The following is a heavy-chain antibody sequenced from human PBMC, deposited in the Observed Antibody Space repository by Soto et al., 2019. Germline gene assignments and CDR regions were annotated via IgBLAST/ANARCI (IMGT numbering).Heavy chain of an antibody. J-gene: IGHJ3*02. CDR1: GFTFSSYA. CDR3: VRDKMRPPGVKYGSSGWLSPVYAFDI. D-gene: IGHD6-19*01. V-gene: IGHV3-23*01. Sequence: EVQLLESGGGLVQPGGSLRLSCAASGFTFSSYAMSWVRQAPGKGLEWVSAISGSGGSTYYADSVKGRFTISRDNSKNTLYLQMNSLRDEDTAVYYCVRDKMRPPGVKYGSSGWLSPVYAFDIWGQGTMVTVSS. CDR2: ISGSGGST.